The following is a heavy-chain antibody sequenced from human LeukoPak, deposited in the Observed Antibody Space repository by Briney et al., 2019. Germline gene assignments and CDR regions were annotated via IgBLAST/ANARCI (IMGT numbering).Heavy chain of an antibody. Sequence: GGSLRLSCAASGITFSNYWMTWVRQAPGKGLEWVANINKDGSEKYYGDSVKGRFTISRDNAKNSLSLQMDGLRAEGTAIYYCAKFRGTLDVRGQGTTATVSS. J-gene: IGHJ6*02. CDR1: GITFSNYW. V-gene: IGHV3-7*01. CDR3: AKFRGTLDV. D-gene: IGHD2/OR15-2a*01. CDR2: INKDGSEK.